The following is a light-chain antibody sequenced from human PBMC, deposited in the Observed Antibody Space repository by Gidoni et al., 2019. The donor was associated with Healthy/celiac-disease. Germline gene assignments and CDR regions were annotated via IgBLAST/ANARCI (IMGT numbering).Light chain of an antibody. J-gene: IGLJ3*02. CDR2: DTS. CDR1: TGAVTNGHY. CDR3: LLSYSGTRV. Sequence: QAVVTQEPSLTVSPGGTVTLTCGSSTGAVTNGHYPYWFQQKPGQAPRTLIYDTSKKHSWTPARFSGSLLGGKAALTLSGAQPEDEADYYCLLSYSGTRVFGGGTKVTVL. V-gene: IGLV7-46*01.